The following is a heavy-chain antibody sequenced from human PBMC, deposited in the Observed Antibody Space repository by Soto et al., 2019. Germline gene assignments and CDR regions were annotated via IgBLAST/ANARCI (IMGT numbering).Heavy chain of an antibody. D-gene: IGHD2-15*01. Sequence: QVQLVQSGAEVKKPGSSVTVSCKASGGTFGNSAISWVRQAPGQGLEWMGGIIPIFSTPDYAQKFQGRATITADESTTTAYMELTSLKSEDTAVYYCARDKDRQQLGGNYYYGIDVWGQGTTVTVSS. J-gene: IGHJ6*02. V-gene: IGHV1-69*12. CDR2: IIPIFSTP. CDR3: ARDKDRQQLGGNYYYGIDV. CDR1: GGTFGNSA.